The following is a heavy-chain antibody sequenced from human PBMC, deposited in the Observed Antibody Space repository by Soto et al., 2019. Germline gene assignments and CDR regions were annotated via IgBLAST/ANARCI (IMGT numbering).Heavy chain of an antibody. CDR2: ISYDGSNK. J-gene: IGHJ4*02. CDR3: ARAYYDSSGYPY. V-gene: IGHV3-30-3*01. CDR1: GFTFSSYA. D-gene: IGHD3-22*01. Sequence: GGSLRLSCAVSGFTFSSYAMHWVRQAPGKGLEWVAVISYDGSNKYYADSVKGRFTISRDNSKNTLYLQMNSLRAEDTAVYYCARAYYDSSGYPYWGQGTLVTVSS.